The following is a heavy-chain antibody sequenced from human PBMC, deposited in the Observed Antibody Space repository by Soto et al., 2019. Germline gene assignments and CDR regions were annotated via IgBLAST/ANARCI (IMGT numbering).Heavy chain of an antibody. CDR3: ASQRVSYAMDV. J-gene: IGHJ6*02. Sequence: EVQLVEPGGGLVQPGGSLRLSCTVSGFTFGDYWMTWVRQAPGKGLEWVANMNQDGSEKYYVDSVQGRFAISRDNAKNSLYLQMHSLSAEDTAVYYCASQRVSYAMDVWGQGTTVTVSS. CDR1: GFTFGDYW. D-gene: IGHD1-1*01. CDR2: MNQDGSEK. V-gene: IGHV3-7*05.